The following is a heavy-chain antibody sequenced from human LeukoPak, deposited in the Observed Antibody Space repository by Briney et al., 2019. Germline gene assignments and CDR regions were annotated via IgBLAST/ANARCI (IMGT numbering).Heavy chain of an antibody. J-gene: IGHJ5*01. Sequence: GGSLRLSCAASGFTFSDSYMTWVRQAPGKGVEWVAYISGSGHDINYSDSVKGRFTISRDNAKNSLYLQMSSLRVEDTAVYYCARDLSPTQSLLLWFGSWGQGTLVTVSS. CDR1: GFTFSDSY. CDR2: ISGSGHDI. D-gene: IGHD3-22*01. CDR3: ARDLSPTQSLLLWFGS. V-gene: IGHV3-11*04.